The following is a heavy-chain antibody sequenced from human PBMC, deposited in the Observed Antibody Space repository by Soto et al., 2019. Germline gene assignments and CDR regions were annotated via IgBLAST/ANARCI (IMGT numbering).Heavy chain of an antibody. J-gene: IGHJ4*02. V-gene: IGHV1-18*01. CDR1: GYTFTSYG. CDR3: ARDPRSIVGAIDDY. CDR2: ISAYNGNT. Sequence: ASVKVSCKASGYTFTSYGISWVRQAPGQGLEWMGWISAYNGNTNYAQKLQGRVTMTTGTSTSTAYMELRSLRSDDTAVYYCARDPRSIVGAIDDYWGQGTLVTVSS. D-gene: IGHD1-26*01.